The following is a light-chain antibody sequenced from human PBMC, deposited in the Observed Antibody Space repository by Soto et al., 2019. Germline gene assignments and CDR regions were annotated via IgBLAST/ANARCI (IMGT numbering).Light chain of an antibody. J-gene: IGLJ2*01. CDR3: SSTTGSSTVV. V-gene: IGLV2-14*01. Sequence: QSALTQPASVSGSPGQSITISCTGTSSDVGGYNYVSWYQNHPGKAPKLMIYEVSNRPSGVSNRFSGSKSGNTASLTISSLQAEDEADYYCSSTTGSSTVVFGGGTKVTVL. CDR1: SSDVGGYNY. CDR2: EVS.